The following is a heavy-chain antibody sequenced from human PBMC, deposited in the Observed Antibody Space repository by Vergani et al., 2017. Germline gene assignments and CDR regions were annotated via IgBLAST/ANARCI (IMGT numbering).Heavy chain of an antibody. CDR2: LYYSGST. J-gene: IGHJ3*02. V-gene: IGHV4-59*01. CDR3: ARADPSYYYDSSGAFDI. CDR1: GGSISSYY. D-gene: IGHD3-22*01. Sequence: QVQLQESGPGLVKPSETLSLTCTVSGGSISSYYWSWIRQPPGTGLEWIGYLYYSGSTNYNPSLKSRVTIAVDTSKNQFSLKLSSVTAADTAVYYCARADPSYYYDSSGAFDIWGQGTMVSVSS.